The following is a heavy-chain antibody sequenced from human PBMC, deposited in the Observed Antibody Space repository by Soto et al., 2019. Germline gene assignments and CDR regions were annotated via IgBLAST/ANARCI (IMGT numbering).Heavy chain of an antibody. J-gene: IGHJ4*02. Sequence: QLQLQESGPGLVKPSETLSLTCTVSGGSISSSSYYWGWIRQPPGKGLEWIGSIYYSGSIYYNPSLKSRDTISVDTSKKQFSLNVSSVTAADTAVYYCARSMATIDWGQGNLVTVSS. CDR1: GGSISSSSYY. CDR2: IYYSGSI. CDR3: ARSMATID. D-gene: IGHD5-12*01. V-gene: IGHV4-39*01.